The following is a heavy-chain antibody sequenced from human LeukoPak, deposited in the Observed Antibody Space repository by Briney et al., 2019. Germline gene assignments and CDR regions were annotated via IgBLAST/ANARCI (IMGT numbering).Heavy chain of an antibody. Sequence: GGSLRLSCAASGFMFSTYWMGWVRQAPGKGLAWVANIKEDGSEKYYVDSVKGRFTISRDNAKNSLYLQMNSLRAEDTAMYYCARDRWLLDYWGQGTLVTVSS. D-gene: IGHD5-24*01. CDR1: GFMFSTYW. CDR2: IKEDGSEK. CDR3: ARDRWLLDY. V-gene: IGHV3-7*01. J-gene: IGHJ4*02.